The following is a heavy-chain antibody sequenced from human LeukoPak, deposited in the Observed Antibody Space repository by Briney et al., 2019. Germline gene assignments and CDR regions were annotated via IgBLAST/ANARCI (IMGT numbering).Heavy chain of an antibody. D-gene: IGHD3-22*01. Sequence: GGSLRLSCAASGFTFSSYSMNWVRQAPGKGLEWVSSIISSSSYIFYADSVKGRFTISRDNAKNSLYLQMNSLRAEDTAVYYCAREYYYDSSGFAYWGQGTLVTVSS. V-gene: IGHV3-21*01. CDR2: IISSSSYI. CDR1: GFTFSSYS. CDR3: AREYYYDSSGFAY. J-gene: IGHJ4*02.